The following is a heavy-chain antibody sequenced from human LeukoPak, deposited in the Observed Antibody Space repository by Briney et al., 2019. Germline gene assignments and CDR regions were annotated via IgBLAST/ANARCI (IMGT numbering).Heavy chain of an antibody. Sequence: PGGSLRLSCAASGFTFSSYGMHWVRQAPGKGLEWVTIISSDGNNKDYPDSVKGRFTVSRDNSKNTLYLQMNSLRGEDTAIYFCARDNGDYLFDYWGQGTLVTVSS. CDR1: GFTFSSYG. V-gene: IGHV3-30*03. D-gene: IGHD4-17*01. J-gene: IGHJ4*02. CDR2: ISSDGNNK. CDR3: ARDNGDYLFDY.